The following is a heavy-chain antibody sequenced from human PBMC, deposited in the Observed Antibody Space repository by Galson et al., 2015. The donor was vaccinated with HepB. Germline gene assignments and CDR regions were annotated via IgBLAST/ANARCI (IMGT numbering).Heavy chain of an antibody. J-gene: IGHJ4*02. CDR3: ARGNCSSTSCYLLDY. CDR1: GGTFSSYA. D-gene: IGHD2-2*01. V-gene: IGHV1-69*13. CDR2: IIPIFGTA. Sequence: SVKVSCKASGGTFSSYAISWVRQAPGQGLEWMGGIIPIFGTANYAQKFQGRVTITADESTSTAYMELSSLRSEDTAVYYCARGNCSSTSCYLLDYWGQGTLVTVSS.